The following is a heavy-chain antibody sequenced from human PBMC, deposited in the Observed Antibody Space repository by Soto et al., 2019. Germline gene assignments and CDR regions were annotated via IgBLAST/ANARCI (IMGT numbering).Heavy chain of an antibody. CDR2: ISSTSSFI. V-gene: IGHV3-21*01. CDR1: GFTFSTYN. J-gene: IGHJ4*02. Sequence: EVQLVESGGGLVKPGGSLRVSCAASGFTFSTYNMNWVRQAPGKGLEWVSSISSTSSFIYYEDSVKGRFTISRDNAKNSLSLHMNTLRAEDTAVYYCARPIRYCSGGICYPPPYYFDYCGQGTLVTVSS. D-gene: IGHD2-15*01. CDR3: ARPIRYCSGGICYPPPYYFDY.